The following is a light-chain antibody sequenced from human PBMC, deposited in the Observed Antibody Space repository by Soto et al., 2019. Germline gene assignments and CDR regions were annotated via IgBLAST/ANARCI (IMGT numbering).Light chain of an antibody. Sequence: QAVVTQPPSVSGAPGQRVTISCTGSSSNIGAGYEVHWYQHLPGKAPKLLIYGNTNRPSGVPDRFSGSKSGTSASLAITGLQAEDEADYYCQSYDSXXXASYVFXGGTKV. CDR2: GNT. J-gene: IGLJ1*01. CDR3: QSYDSXXXASYV. V-gene: IGLV1-40*01. CDR1: SSNIGAGYE.